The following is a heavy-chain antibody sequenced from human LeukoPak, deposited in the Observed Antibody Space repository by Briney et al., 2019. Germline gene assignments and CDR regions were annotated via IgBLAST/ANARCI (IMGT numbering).Heavy chain of an antibody. CDR1: GGTFSSHA. J-gene: IGHJ4*02. CDR2: IIPIFGTA. D-gene: IGHD2-15*01. CDR3: VNLGYCSGGSCPTFDY. V-gene: IGHV1-69*13. Sequence: ASVKVSCKASGGTFSSHAISWVRQAPGQGLEWMGGIIPIFGTANYAQKFQGRVTITADESTSTAYMELSSLRSEDTAVYYCVNLGYCSGGSCPTFDYWGQGTLVTVSS.